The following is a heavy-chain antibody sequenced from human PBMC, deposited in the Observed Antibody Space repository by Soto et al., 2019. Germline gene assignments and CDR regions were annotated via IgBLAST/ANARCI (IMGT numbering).Heavy chain of an antibody. J-gene: IGHJ4*02. V-gene: IGHV3-23*01. Sequence: GGSLRLSCAPSGFTFSIYAMTWVRQSPGKGLEWVSSMSRTGDNTYYADSVKGRFTISRDNSKNTLYLQMNSLRAEDTAIYYCAKDQSNSNPLYYFDFWGPGTLVTVSS. CDR1: GFTFSIYA. CDR2: MSRTGDNT. CDR3: AKDQSNSNPLYYFDF. D-gene: IGHD3-22*01.